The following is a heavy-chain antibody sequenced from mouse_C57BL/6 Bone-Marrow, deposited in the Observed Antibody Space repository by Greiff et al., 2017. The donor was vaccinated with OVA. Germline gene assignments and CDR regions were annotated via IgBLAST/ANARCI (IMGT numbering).Heavy chain of an antibody. CDR1: GYTFTGYW. Sequence: QVQLQQSGAELMKPGASVKLSCKATGYTFTGYWIEWVKQRPGHGLEWIGEILPGSGSTNYNEKFKGKATFTADTSSNTAYMQLSSLTTEDSAIYYCARERIYYGNYYGAWFAYWGQGTLVTVSA. J-gene: IGHJ3*01. CDR3: ARERIYYGNYYGAWFAY. V-gene: IGHV1-9*01. D-gene: IGHD2-1*01. CDR2: ILPGSGST.